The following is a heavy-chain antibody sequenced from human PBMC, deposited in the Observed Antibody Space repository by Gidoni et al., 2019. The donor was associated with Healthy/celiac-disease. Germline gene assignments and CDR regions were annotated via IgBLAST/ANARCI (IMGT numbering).Heavy chain of an antibody. CDR2: INTNTGNP. CDR1: GSTFTSYA. D-gene: IGHD1-26*01. J-gene: IGHJ4*02. CDR3: ARDGWELPLRGDFDY. Sequence: QVQLVQSGSELKKPGASVTVSCTASGSTFTSYAMNWVRQAPGQGLEWRGWINTNTGNPTYAQGFTGRFVFSLDTSVSTAYLQISSLKAEDTAVYYCARDGWELPLRGDFDYWGQGTLVTVSS. V-gene: IGHV7-4-1*02.